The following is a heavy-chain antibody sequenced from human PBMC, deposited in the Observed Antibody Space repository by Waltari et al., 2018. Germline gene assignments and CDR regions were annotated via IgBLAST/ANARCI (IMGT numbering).Heavy chain of an antibody. D-gene: IGHD7-27*01. CDR2: IYHSGST. V-gene: IGHV4-38-2*01. CDR3: ARRSNWGDWYFDL. CDR1: GYSFSSGYS. Sequence: QVQLQESGPGLVKPSETLSLTCAVSGYSFSSGYSWGWIRQPPGKGLEWIGSIYHSGSTYYNPSLKSRVTISVDTSKNQFSLKLSSVTAADTAVYYCARRSNWGDWYFDLWGRGTLVTVSS. J-gene: IGHJ2*01.